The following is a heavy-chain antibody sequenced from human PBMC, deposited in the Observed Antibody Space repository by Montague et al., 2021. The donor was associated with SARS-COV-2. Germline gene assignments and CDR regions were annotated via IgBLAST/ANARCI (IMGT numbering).Heavy chain of an antibody. D-gene: IGHD6-19*01. V-gene: IGHV4-39*01. CDR1: GGSFSTPNAY. CDR3: ARLQSCHQGSGWFHFDD. CDR2: THYSGTG. Sequence: SETLSLTCSVSGGSFSTPNAYWGWIRQSPGKGLEWLGSTHYSGTGDHNASLQSRIIIFIYTSKDQLSLKLTSVTAADTGLYFCARLQSCHQGSGWFHFDDWGPGILVTVSS. J-gene: IGHJ4*01.